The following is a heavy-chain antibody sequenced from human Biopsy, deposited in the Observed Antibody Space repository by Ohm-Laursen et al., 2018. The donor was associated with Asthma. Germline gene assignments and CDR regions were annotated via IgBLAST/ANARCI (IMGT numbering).Heavy chain of an antibody. Sequence: SLRLSCAAPGFTFSSYGMHWVRQAPGKGLEWVAVISYDGSNKYYADSVKGRLTISRDNSKNTLYLQMNSLRAEDTAVYYCAREGGDYLSGYYYYYGMDVWGQGTTVTVSS. CDR2: ISYDGSNK. CDR3: AREGGDYLSGYYYYYGMDV. J-gene: IGHJ6*02. CDR1: GFTFSSYG. D-gene: IGHD4-17*01. V-gene: IGHV3-30*03.